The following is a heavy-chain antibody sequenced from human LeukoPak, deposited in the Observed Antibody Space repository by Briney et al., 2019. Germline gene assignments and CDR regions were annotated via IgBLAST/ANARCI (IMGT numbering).Heavy chain of an antibody. CDR1: GFTFSSYE. CDR2: ISSSGSTI. J-gene: IGHJ6*02. CDR3: ARKYYYDSRGGMDV. D-gene: IGHD3-22*01. V-gene: IGHV3-48*03. Sequence: GGSLRLSCAASGFTFSSYEMKWVRQAPGKGLEWVSYISSSGSTIRYADSVKGRFTISRDNAKNSLYLQMNSLRVEDTAVYYCARKYYYDSRGGMDVWGQGTTVTVSS.